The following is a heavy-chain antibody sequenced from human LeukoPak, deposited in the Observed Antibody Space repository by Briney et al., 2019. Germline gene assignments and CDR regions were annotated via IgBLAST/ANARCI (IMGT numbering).Heavy chain of an antibody. V-gene: IGHV3-48*03. CDR2: SSSSGSTI. J-gene: IGHJ4*02. D-gene: IGHD5-12*01. Sequence: GGSLRLSCAASGFTFSSYEMNWVRPAPGKGRTWVSHSSSSGSTIYYAGSVKGRFTIARDNAQNSVYPQMNSLRAEDTAVYYCARGSLHSAYGFDYWGPGTLVTVSS. CDR1: GFTFSSYE. CDR3: ARGSLHSAYGFDY.